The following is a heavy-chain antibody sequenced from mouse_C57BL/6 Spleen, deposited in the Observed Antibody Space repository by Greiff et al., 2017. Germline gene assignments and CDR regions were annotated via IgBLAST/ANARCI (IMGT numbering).Heavy chain of an antibody. CDR3: AWDGLRRSDY. J-gene: IGHJ3*01. V-gene: IGHV5-4*03. D-gene: IGHD2-4*01. CDR1: GFTFSSYA. Sequence: EVTLVESGGGLVKPGGSLKLSCAASGFTFSSYAMSWVRQTPEKRLEWVATISDGGSYTYYPDNVKGRFTISRDNATDNLYLQMSHLKSEDTAMYYCAWDGLRRSDYWGQGTPVTVSA. CDR2: ISDGGSYT.